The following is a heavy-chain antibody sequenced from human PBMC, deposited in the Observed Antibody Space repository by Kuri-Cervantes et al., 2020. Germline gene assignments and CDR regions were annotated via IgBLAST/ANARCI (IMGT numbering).Heavy chain of an antibody. Sequence: ASVKVSCKASGYTFTDYYMHWVRQAPGQGLEWMGWINTNTGNPTYAQGFTGRFVFSLDTSVSTAYLQISSLKAEDTAVYYCAGDTYSSGWYWRFDPWGQGTLVTVSS. D-gene: IGHD6-19*01. CDR2: INTNTGNP. V-gene: IGHV7-4-1*02. J-gene: IGHJ5*02. CDR3: AGDTYSSGWYWRFDP. CDR1: GYTFTDYY.